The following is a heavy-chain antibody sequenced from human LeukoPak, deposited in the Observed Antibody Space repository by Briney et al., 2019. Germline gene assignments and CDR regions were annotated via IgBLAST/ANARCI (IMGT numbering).Heavy chain of an antibody. CDR2: ISSSSSYI. J-gene: IGHJ4*02. V-gene: IGHV3-23*01. D-gene: IGHD3-9*01. CDR3: AKTRATLRYFDWLLYY. CDR1: GFTFSSYA. Sequence: GGSLRLSCAASGFTFSSYAMSWVRQAPGEGLEWVSSISSSSSYIYYADSVKGRFTISRDNSKNTLYLQMNSLRAEDTAVYYCAKTRATLRYFDWLLYYWGQGTLVTVSS.